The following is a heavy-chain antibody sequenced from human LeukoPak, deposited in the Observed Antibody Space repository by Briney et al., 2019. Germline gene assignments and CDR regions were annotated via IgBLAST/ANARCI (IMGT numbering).Heavy chain of an antibody. CDR3: AKDHSRYPYYYDSSGYYYPDAFDI. CDR1: GFTLSDHY. D-gene: IGHD3-22*01. Sequence: GGSLRLSCAASGFTLSDHYMDWVRQAPGKGLEWVGRTRNKANSYTTEYAASVKGRFTISRDDSKSSLSLQMDSLKIEDTAVYYCAKDHSRYPYYYDSSGYYYPDAFDIWGQGTMVTVSS. V-gene: IGHV3-72*01. J-gene: IGHJ3*02. CDR2: TRNKANSYTT.